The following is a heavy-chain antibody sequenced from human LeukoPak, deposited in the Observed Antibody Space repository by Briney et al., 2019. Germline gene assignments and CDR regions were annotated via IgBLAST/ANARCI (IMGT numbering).Heavy chain of an antibody. D-gene: IGHD2-2*01. J-gene: IGHJ6*03. Sequence: GGSLRLSCAASGFTFSSYWMSWVRQAPGKGRGWVANIKQEGSEKYYVDSVKGRFTISRDNAKNSLYLQMNSLRAEDTAVYYCARGIAYCSSTSCYEGNYYYYMDVWGKGTTVTVSS. V-gene: IGHV3-7*01. CDR3: ARGIAYCSSTSCYEGNYYYYMDV. CDR1: GFTFSSYW. CDR2: IKQEGSEK.